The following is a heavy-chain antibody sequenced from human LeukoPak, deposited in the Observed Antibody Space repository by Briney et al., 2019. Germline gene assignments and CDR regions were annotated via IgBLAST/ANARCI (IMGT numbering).Heavy chain of an antibody. D-gene: IGHD3-22*01. CDR3: AKDRAYYSDSSGYYLVRAYDY. CDR2: ISYDGSNK. Sequence: GGSLRLSCAASGFTFSSYAMHWVRQAPGKGLEWVAVISYDGSNKKYADSVKGRFTISRDNSKNTLYLQMNSLRAEDTAVYYCAKDRAYYSDSSGYYLVRAYDYWGQGTLVTVSS. J-gene: IGHJ4*02. CDR1: GFTFSSYA. V-gene: IGHV3-30*04.